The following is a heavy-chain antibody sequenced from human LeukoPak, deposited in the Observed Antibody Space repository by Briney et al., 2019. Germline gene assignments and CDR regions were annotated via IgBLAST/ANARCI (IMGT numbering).Heavy chain of an antibody. J-gene: IGHJ2*01. CDR2: INHSGST. Sequence: PSETLSLTCAVCGGSFSGYYWSWIRQPPGKGLEWIGEINHSGSTNYNPSLKSRVTISVDTSKNQFSLKLSSVTAADTAVYYCARGGRFLEWLLVWYFDLWGRGTLVTVSS. CDR3: ARGGRFLEWLLVWYFDL. V-gene: IGHV4-34*01. CDR1: GGSFSGYY. D-gene: IGHD3-3*01.